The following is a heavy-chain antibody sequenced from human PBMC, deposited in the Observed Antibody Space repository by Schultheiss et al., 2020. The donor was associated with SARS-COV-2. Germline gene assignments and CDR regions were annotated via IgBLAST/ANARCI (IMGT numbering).Heavy chain of an antibody. CDR2: IYYGGTT. CDR1: GGSISSYY. Sequence: SQTLSLTCTVSGGSISSYYWSWIRQPPGKGVEWIGYIYYGGTTNYNPSLESRVTISVDTSKNQFSLNLRSVTAADTAVYYCASSHDYGDYPDAFDIWGQGTMVTVSS. J-gene: IGHJ3*02. CDR3: ASSHDYGDYPDAFDI. D-gene: IGHD4-17*01. V-gene: IGHV4-59*01.